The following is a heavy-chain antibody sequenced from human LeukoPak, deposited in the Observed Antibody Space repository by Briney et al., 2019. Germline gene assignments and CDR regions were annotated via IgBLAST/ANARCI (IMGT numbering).Heavy chain of an antibody. D-gene: IGHD4-17*01. CDR3: ARVGSLTTFD. Sequence: PSETLSLTCTVSGGFISTYYWTWIRQPPGKGLEWIGYIQYRGNADYNPSLKSRVTISLDTSNNQCSLRLTSVTAADTAMYYCARVGSLTTFDWGQGTLVTVSS. V-gene: IGHV4-59*01. CDR1: GGFISTYY. J-gene: IGHJ4*02. CDR2: IQYRGNA.